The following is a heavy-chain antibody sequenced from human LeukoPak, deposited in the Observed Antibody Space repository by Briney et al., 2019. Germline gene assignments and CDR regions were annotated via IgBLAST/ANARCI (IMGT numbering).Heavy chain of an antibody. J-gene: IGHJ4*02. CDR1: GYTFTSYG. D-gene: IGHD3-22*01. CDR3: ARDRSPRHYYDTSDYHGAAEY. Sequence: ASVKVSCKASGYTFTSYGISWVRQAPGQGLEWMGWISGYNGYTKYAQKLQGRVTMTTDTSTSTAYMELRSLRSDDTAVYYCARDRSPRHYYDTSDYHGAAEYWGQGTLVTVSS. CDR2: ISGYNGYT. V-gene: IGHV1-18*01.